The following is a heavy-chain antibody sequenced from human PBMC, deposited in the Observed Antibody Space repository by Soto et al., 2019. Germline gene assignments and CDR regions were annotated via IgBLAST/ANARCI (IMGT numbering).Heavy chain of an antibody. V-gene: IGHV3-33*01. CDR3: ARTNDAYGGAFDF. CDR1: GFTFDNYG. Sequence: QVRLVESGGGVVQPGRSLRLSCAVSGFTFDNYGMNWVRQAPGKGLEWVASIWYDGSKSYYGESVEGRFSIARDNSKDTLYLQMSSLRAEDTAVYYCARTNDAYGGAFDFWGRGTTVTVSP. J-gene: IGHJ3*01. D-gene: IGHD3-16*01. CDR2: IWYDGSKS.